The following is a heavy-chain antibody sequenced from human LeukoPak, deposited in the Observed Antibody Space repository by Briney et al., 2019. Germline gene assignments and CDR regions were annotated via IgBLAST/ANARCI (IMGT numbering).Heavy chain of an antibody. CDR1: RFTFSSYA. CDR3: ANPRSRNERHYFDY. J-gene: IGHJ4*02. D-gene: IGHD1-1*01. CDR2: VSGNGAGT. Sequence: PGGSLRLSCAASRFTFSSYAMSWVRQAPGKGLEWVSGVSGNGAGTYYVDSVKGRFTISRDNSKNMLYLQMNSLRAEDTAVYYCANPRSRNERHYFDYWGQGTLVTVSS. V-gene: IGHV3-23*01.